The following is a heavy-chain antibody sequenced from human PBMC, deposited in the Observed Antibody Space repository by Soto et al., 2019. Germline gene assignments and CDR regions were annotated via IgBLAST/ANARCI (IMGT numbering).Heavy chain of an antibody. Sequence: SETLSLTCTVSDDSISNYYWSWIRQPPGKGLEWIGYIYYSGSTNYNPSLKSRVTISVDTSKNQFSLKLSSVTAADTAVYYCEKDDVGAVYYYHDGIDVWGQGTTVTVSS. V-gene: IGHV4-59*01. J-gene: IGHJ6*02. CDR3: EKDDVGAVYYYHDGIDV. CDR1: DDSISNYY. D-gene: IGHD1-26*01. CDR2: IYYSGST.